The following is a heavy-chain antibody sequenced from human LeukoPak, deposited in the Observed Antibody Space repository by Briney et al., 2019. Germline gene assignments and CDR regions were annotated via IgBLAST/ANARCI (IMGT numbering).Heavy chain of an antibody. V-gene: IGHV1-18*01. J-gene: IGHJ5*02. CDR2: ISAYNGHT. D-gene: IGHD6-6*01. Sequence: ASVKVSCKASGYTFNTYGITWVRQGPGQGLEWMGWISAYNGHTQSAQKVQGRVTMTTDTSTNTAYLELRSLRSDDTAVYYCARSELGHSSSSAPHQFDPWGQGTLVTVSS. CDR1: GYTFNTYG. CDR3: ARSELGHSSSSAPHQFDP.